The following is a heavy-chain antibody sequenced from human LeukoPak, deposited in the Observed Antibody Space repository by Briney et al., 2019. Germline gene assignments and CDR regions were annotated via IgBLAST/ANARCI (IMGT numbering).Heavy chain of an antibody. CDR2: IYYSGST. J-gene: IGHJ4*02. CDR1: SGSISSYY. CDR3: ARWTSRATVTSYYFDY. Sequence: SETLSLTCTVSSGSISSYYWSWIRQPPGKGLEWIGYIYYSGSTNYNPSLKSRVTISVDTSKNQFSLKLSSVTAADTAVYYCARWTSRATVTSYYFDYWGQGTLVTVSS. D-gene: IGHD4-17*01. V-gene: IGHV4-59*08.